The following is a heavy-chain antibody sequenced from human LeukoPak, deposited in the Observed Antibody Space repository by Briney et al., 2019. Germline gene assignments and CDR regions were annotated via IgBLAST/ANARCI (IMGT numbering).Heavy chain of an antibody. CDR2: INPSGGST. CDR1: RYTFTSYY. J-gene: IGHJ5*02. Sequence: ASVKVSCKASRYTFTSYYMRWVRQAPGQGLEWMGIINPSGGSTSYAQKFQGRVTMTRDTSTSTVYMELSSLRSEDTAAYYCARDVGILLRIWFDPWGQGTLVTVSS. D-gene: IGHD3-22*01. CDR3: ARDVGILLRIWFDP. V-gene: IGHV1-46*01.